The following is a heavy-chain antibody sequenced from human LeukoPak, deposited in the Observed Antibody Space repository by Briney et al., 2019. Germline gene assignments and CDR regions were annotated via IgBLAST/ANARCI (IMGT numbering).Heavy chain of an antibody. CDR3: AREVVVVGATGGGFDY. J-gene: IGHJ4*02. Sequence: QSGGSLRLSCAASGFTFSSYAMSWVRQAPGKGLEWVSAISGSGGSTYYADSVKGRFTISRDNSKNTLYLQMNSLRAEDTAVYYCAREVVVVGATGGGFDYWGQGTLVTVSS. CDR1: GFTFSSYA. CDR2: ISGSGGST. V-gene: IGHV3-23*01. D-gene: IGHD1-26*01.